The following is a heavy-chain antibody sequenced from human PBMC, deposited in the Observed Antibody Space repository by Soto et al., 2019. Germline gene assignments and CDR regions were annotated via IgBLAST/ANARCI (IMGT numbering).Heavy chain of an antibody. V-gene: IGHV4-59*01. Sequence: QVQLQESGAGLVKPSESLSLTCTVSGGSISSYYWSWIRQPPGKGLEWIGYIYYSGSTNYNPSLKSRVTISVDTSKNQFSLKLSSVTAADTAVYYCARHLGIAAAGAIDYWGQGTLVTVSS. J-gene: IGHJ4*02. CDR1: GGSISSYY. D-gene: IGHD6-13*01. CDR2: IYYSGST. CDR3: ARHLGIAAAGAIDY.